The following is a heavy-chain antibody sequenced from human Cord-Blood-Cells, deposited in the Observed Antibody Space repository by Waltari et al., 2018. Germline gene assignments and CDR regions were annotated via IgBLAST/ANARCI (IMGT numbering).Heavy chain of an antibody. J-gene: IGHJ4*02. V-gene: IGHV1-69*01. CDR1: GGTFSSYA. CDR2: IIPIFGTA. Sequence: QVQLVQSGAEVKKPGSSVKVSCKASGGTFSSYAITWVRQAPGRGLAWMGGIIPIFGTANYAQKFQGRVTITADESTSTAYMELSSLRSEDTAVYYCARDQGGAYCGGDCYFAYWGQGTLVTVSS. CDR3: ARDQGGAYCGGDCYFAY. D-gene: IGHD2-21*02.